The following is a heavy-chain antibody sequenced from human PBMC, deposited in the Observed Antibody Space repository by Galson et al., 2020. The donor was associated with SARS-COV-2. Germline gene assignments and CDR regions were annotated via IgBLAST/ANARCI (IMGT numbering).Heavy chain of an antibody. CDR2: IDRSGST. D-gene: IGHD6-19*01. J-gene: IGHJ5*02. CDR1: GDFINVYY. Sequence: PSETLSLTCTVSGDFINVYYWTWIRQPAGKGLEWIGRIDRSGSTNYNPSLQSRVSMSVDTSKNQFSLQLRSVTAADTAVYYCARSYDSGWSRNWFAPWGQGALVTVSS. V-gene: IGHV4-4*07. CDR3: ARSYDSGWSRNWFAP.